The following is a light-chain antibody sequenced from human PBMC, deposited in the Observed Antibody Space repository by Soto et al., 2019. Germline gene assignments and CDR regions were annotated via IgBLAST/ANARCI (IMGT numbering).Light chain of an antibody. CDR2: EVT. CDR1: SSDIGGYNS. J-gene: IGLJ1*01. V-gene: IGLV2-14*01. CDR3: SSHTSSRTYV. Sequence: QSALTQPASVSGSPGQSITISCTGISSDIGGYNSVSWYQQHPGKAPKLIIYEVTNRPSGVSNRFSGSESGNTASLTISGXXPEDEADYYCSSHTSSRTYVFGTGTKLTVL.